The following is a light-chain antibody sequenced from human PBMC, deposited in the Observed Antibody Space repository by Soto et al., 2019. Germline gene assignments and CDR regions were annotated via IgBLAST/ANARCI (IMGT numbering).Light chain of an antibody. CDR3: SSYTSSSTYV. J-gene: IGLJ1*01. CDR2: NVS. CDR1: SSDVGGYNS. V-gene: IGLV2-14*01. Sequence: QSALTQPASVSGSPGQSITISCTGTSSDVGGYNSVSWYQQHPGKAPKLMIYNVSNRPSGVSNRFSGSKSGNTASLTISGLQAEGEADYYCSSYTSSSTYVFGTGPKVTVL.